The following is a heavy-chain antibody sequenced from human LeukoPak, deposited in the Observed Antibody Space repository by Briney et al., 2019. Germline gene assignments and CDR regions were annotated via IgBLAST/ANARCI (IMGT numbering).Heavy chain of an antibody. CDR3: AHSPHYYDSSRYYYYYYMDV. CDR1: GFSLSTSGVG. J-gene: IGHJ6*03. V-gene: IGHV2-5*02. CDR2: IYWDDDK. D-gene: IGHD3-22*01. Sequence: SGPTLVNPTQTLTLTCTFSGFSLSTSGVGVGWIRQPPGKALEWLALIYWDDDKRYSPSLKSRLTITKDTSKNQVVLTMTNMDPVDTATYYCAHSPHYYDSSRYYYYYYMDVWGRGTTVTVSS.